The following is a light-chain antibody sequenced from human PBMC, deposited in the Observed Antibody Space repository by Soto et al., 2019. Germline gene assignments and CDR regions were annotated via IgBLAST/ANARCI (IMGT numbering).Light chain of an antibody. J-gene: IGKJ2*02. V-gene: IGKV3-11*01. CDR1: QSVSSY. CDR2: DAS. Sequence: EIVLTQSPATLSLSPGERATLSCRASQSVSSYLAWYQQKPGQAPRLLIYDASNRATGIPARFSGSGSGTDFTLNISSLEHEDFAVYYCQQRSNWPRGTFGQETKLEIK. CDR3: QQRSNWPRGT.